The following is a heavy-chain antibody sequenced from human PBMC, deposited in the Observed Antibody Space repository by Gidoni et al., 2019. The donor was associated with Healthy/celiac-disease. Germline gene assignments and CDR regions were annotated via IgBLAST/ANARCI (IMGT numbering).Heavy chain of an antibody. D-gene: IGHD4-4*01. V-gene: IGHV4-39*01. J-gene: IGHJ6*02. CDR1: GGSISNRIYY. CDR3: ARRKSLSGPRPGNKYYGRDA. Sequence: LQLQESGPGLVKPSETLSLTCTVSGGSISNRIYYWGWIRQPPGKGLEWIGTIDYSGTTYYNPSLKIRVTISADTSQNQFSLRLSFVTAADPAVYYCARRKSLSGPRPGNKYYGRDAWGQGTTVTVSS. CDR2: IDYSGTT.